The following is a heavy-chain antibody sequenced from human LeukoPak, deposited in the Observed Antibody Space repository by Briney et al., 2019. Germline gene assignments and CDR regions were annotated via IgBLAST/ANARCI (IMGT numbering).Heavy chain of an antibody. D-gene: IGHD3-22*01. CDR1: GYTFTGYY. CDR2: INPNSGGT. Sequence: ASVKVSCKASGYTFTGYYMHWVRQAPGQGLEWMGWINPNSGGTNYAQKFQGRVTMTRDTSISTAYMELSRLRSDDTAVYYCARDGVPSRNYYDSSGYYRWGQGTLVTVSS. V-gene: IGHV1-2*02. J-gene: IGHJ4*02. CDR3: ARDGVPSRNYYDSSGYYR.